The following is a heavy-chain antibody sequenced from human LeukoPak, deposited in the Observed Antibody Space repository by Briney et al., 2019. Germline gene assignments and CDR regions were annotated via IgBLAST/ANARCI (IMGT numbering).Heavy chain of an antibody. CDR2: IYYSGST. Sequence: SETLSLTCTVSGGSISSYYWSWIRQPPGKGLEWIGYIYYSGSTNYNPSLKSRVTISVDTSKNQFSLKLSSVTAADTAVYYCARGDYYYYYMDVWGKGTTVTVSS. CDR3: ARGDYYYYYMDV. J-gene: IGHJ6*03. V-gene: IGHV4-59*01. CDR1: GGSISSYY.